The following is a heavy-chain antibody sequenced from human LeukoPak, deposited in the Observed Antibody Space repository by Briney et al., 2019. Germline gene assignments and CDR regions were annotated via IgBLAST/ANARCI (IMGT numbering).Heavy chain of an antibody. J-gene: IGHJ5*02. CDR1: GFTLGSQA. V-gene: IGHV3-23*01. CDR2: IWGNCDRT. CDR3: VKNHGDGGPNWFDP. D-gene: IGHD5-24*01. Sequence: GGSLRLSCVASGFTLGSQAMSWVRQAPGHGLESVSAIWGNCDRTYYADSVKGRFTISRDNSKNILYLQMNSLRAEDTAVYYCVKNHGDGGPNWFDPWGQGTLVTVSS.